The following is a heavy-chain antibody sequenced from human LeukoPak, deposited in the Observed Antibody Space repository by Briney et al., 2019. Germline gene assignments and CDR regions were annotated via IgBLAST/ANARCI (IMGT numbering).Heavy chain of an antibody. J-gene: IGHJ4*02. V-gene: IGHV3-74*01. Sequence: GGSLRLSCAASGFTFSSYWMHWVRQAPGKGLVWVSRINSDGSSTSYADSVKGRFTISRYNAKNTLYLQMNSLRAEDTAVYYCASGIMAYCGGDCYSNSDYWGQGTLVTVSS. D-gene: IGHD2-21*02. CDR2: INSDGSST. CDR1: GFTFSSYW. CDR3: ASGIMAYCGGDCYSNSDY.